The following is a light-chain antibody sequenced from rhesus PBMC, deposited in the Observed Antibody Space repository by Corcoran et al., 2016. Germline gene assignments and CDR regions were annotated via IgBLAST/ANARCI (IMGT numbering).Light chain of an antibody. CDR2: YAS. CDR3: QQYDNSPYS. J-gene: IGKJ2*01. V-gene: IGKV1-66*01. Sequence: DIQMTQSPSSLSASVGDRVTITCRASQGINNYLSGYQQKPGKAPKPLIYYASNLETGVPSRFRGSRSGKDDTLTISSLQPEDIGTYYCQQYDNSPYSFGQGTKVEIK. CDR1: QGINNY.